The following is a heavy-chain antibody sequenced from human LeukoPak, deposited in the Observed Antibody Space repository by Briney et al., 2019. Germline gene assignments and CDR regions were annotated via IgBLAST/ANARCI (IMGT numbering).Heavy chain of an antibody. J-gene: IGHJ4*02. Sequence: GGSLRLSCAVYGFTVSRNYMSWVRQAPGKGLEWVSVIYSGGSTYYADSVKGRFTISRDNSKNTLYLQMNSLRAEDTAVYYCARALVGASDYWGQGTLVTVSS. V-gene: IGHV3-66*01. CDR1: GFTVSRNY. CDR2: IYSGGST. CDR3: ARALVGASDY. D-gene: IGHD1-26*01.